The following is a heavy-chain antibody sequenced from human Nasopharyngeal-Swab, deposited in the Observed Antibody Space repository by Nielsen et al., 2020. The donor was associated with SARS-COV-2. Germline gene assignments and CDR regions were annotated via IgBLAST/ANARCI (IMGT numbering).Heavy chain of an antibody. CDR1: GFTFSSYP. V-gene: IGHV3-30-3*01. CDR3: ARNDAFDI. J-gene: IGHJ3*02. CDR2: ISYDGSNE. Sequence: GESLKISCAASGFTFSSYPMHWVRQAPGRGLDWVAVISYDGSNEYYADSVKGRFTISRDNSKNTLFLQMNSLRAEDTAVYYCARNDAFDIWGQGTMVTVSS.